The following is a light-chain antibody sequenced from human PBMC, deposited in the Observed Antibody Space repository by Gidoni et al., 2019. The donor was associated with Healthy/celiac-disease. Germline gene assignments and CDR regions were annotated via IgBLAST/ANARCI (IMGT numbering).Light chain of an antibody. CDR3: QVWDSSTLVL. Sequence: SYELTQPLSVSVALGQTARITCGGNNIGSKNVHWYQQKPGQAPVLVIYRVSNRPSGIPERFSGSNSGNTATLTISRAQAGDEADYYCQVWDSSTLVLFGGGTKLTVL. V-gene: IGLV3-9*01. CDR1: NIGSKN. CDR2: RVS. J-gene: IGLJ2*01.